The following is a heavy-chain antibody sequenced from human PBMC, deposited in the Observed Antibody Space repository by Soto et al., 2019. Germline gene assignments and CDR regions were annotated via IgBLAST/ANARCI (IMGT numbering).Heavy chain of an antibody. CDR3: AKDAVSGDGIWLLDS. Sequence: PWWSLRLSCSASVFTCTNYAMTWSRQAPGKGLEWVSSLLRSGSTTYYADSVKGRFTISSDISANSLYLQMDSLRAEDTAVYYCAKDAVSGDGIWLLDSWGQGTVVTVSS. V-gene: IGHV3-23*01. J-gene: IGHJ4*02. CDR1: VFTCTNYA. D-gene: IGHD4-17*01. CDR2: LLRSGSTT.